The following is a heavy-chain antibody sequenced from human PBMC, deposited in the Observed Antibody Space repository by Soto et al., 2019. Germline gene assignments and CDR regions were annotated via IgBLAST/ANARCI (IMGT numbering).Heavy chain of an antibody. D-gene: IGHD3-10*01. CDR3: AREKYGSGYYYYGMDV. V-gene: IGHV3-33*01. CDR2: IWYDGSNK. Sequence: QVQLVESGGGVVQPGRSLRLSCAASGFTFSSYGVHWVRQAPGKGLEWVAVIWYDGSNKYYADSVKGRFTISRDNSKNTLYLQMNSLRAEDTAVYYCAREKYGSGYYYYGMDVWGQGTTVTVSS. CDR1: GFTFSSYG. J-gene: IGHJ6*02.